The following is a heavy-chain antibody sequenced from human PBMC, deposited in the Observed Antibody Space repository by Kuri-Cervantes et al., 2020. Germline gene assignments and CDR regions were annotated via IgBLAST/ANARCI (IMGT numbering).Heavy chain of an antibody. CDR1: GFTVSSNY. J-gene: IGHJ3*02. CDR2: IYSGGST. Sequence: GGSLRLSCAASGFTVSSNYMSWVRQAPGKGLGWVSVIYSGGSTYYADSVKGRFTISRDNSKNTLYLQMNSLRAEDTAVYYCARDNRDYDSIAFDIWGQGTMVTVSS. CDR3: ARDNRDYDSIAFDI. D-gene: IGHD3-22*01. V-gene: IGHV3-53*01.